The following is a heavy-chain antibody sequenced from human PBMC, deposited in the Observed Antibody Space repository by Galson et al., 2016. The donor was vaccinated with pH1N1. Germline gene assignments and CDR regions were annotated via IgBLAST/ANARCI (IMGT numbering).Heavy chain of an antibody. CDR3: VRVNHYYYYGMDV. CDR1: GFTFSNYL. V-gene: IGHV3-7*01. CDR2: IKQDGSEK. D-gene: IGHD1-14*01. J-gene: IGHJ6*02. Sequence: SLRLSCATSGFTFSNYLMSWVRQAPGKGLEWVANIKQDGSEKFYLDSVKGRFTISRDNATKSLYLQMTSLRAEDTAVYYCVRVNHYYYYGMDVWGQGTTVTVSS.